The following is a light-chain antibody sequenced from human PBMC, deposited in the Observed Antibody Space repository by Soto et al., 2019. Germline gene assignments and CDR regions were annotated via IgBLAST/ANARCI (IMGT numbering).Light chain of an antibody. J-gene: IGKJ2*01. CDR1: QSLNSGY. V-gene: IGKV3-20*01. CDR2: GAS. Sequence: EIVLTQSPGTLSLSPGERATLSCRASQSLNSGYLAWYQQKPGQAPRLLIYGASSRATGIPDRFSGSRSGTDFTLTISRLEPEDFALYYCQQYGSSPYTFGQGTKLEIK. CDR3: QQYGSSPYT.